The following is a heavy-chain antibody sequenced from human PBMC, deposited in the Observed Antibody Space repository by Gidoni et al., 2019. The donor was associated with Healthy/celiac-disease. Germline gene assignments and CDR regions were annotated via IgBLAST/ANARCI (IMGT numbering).Heavy chain of an antibody. D-gene: IGHD5-18*01. CDR3: ARDLDTILF. J-gene: IGHJ4*02. Sequence: YYNPSLKGRVTISVDTSKNQFSLKLSSVTAADTAVYYCARDLDTILFWGQGTLVTVSS. V-gene: IGHV4-39*01.